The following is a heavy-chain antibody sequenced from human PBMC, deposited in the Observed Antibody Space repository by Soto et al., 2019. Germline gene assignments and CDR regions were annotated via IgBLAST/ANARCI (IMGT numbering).Heavy chain of an antibody. V-gene: IGHV5-51*01. D-gene: IGHD3-3*01. J-gene: IGHJ5*02. CDR1: GDSFTSYW. CDR2: IYPGDSDT. CDR3: ARHDRITIFGVPSSFDP. Sequence: PGESLRISCNSSGDSFTSYWIGWVRQMPGKGLEWMGIIYPGDSDTRYSPSFQGQVTISADKSISTAYLQWSSLKASDTAMYYCARHDRITIFGVPSSFDPWGQGTLVTVSS.